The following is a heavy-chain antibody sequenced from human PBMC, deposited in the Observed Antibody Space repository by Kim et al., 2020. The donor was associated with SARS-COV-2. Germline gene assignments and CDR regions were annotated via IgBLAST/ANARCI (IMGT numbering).Heavy chain of an antibody. Sequence: GGSLRLSCTTSGFTFTSYSMSWVRQAPGKGLEWVSRLSSSGGTTYYVDSVKGRFTISRDGSKNTLFLQMNRWRAEDTAVYYCARGGGAHGWSDRWGQGTLVTVSS. J-gene: IGHJ5*02. CDR3: ARGGGAHGWSDR. V-gene: IGHV3-23*01. CDR1: GFTFTSYS. CDR2: LSSSGGTT. D-gene: IGHD3-16*01.